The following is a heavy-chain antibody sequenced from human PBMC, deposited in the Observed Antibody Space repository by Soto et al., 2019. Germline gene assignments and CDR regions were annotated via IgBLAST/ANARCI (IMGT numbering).Heavy chain of an antibody. Sequence: SETLSLTCTVSGGSISSYYWSWIRQPPGKGLEWIGYIYYSGSTNYNPSLKSRVTISVDTSKNQFSLKLSSVTAADTAVYYCARRQWLVAYFDYWGQGTLVTV. J-gene: IGHJ4*02. CDR3: ARRQWLVAYFDY. CDR2: IYYSGST. V-gene: IGHV4-59*08. CDR1: GGSISSYY. D-gene: IGHD6-19*01.